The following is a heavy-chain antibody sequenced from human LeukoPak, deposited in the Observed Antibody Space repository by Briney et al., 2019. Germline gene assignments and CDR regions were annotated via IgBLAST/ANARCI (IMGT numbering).Heavy chain of an antibody. V-gene: IGHV4-39*01. J-gene: IGHJ4*02. D-gene: IGHD1-26*01. Sequence: PSETLSLTCTVSGGSISSSSYYWGGIRQPPGKGLEWIGSIYYSGSTYYNPSLKSRVTISVDTSKNQFSLKLSSVTAADTAVYYCARPSSGSYSDYWGQGTLVTVSS. CDR3: ARPSSGSYSDY. CDR2: IYYSGST. CDR1: GGSISSSSYY.